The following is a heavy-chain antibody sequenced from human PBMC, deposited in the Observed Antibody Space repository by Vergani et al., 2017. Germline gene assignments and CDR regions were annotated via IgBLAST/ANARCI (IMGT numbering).Heavy chain of an antibody. CDR3: SYGMDV. Sequence: EVQLVESGGGLVKPGGSLRLSCAASGFSVSDNYMSWVRQAPGKGLEWVSILYVVGTSDYADSVKGRFTVSRDISKNTLHLQLNSLRVEDTAVYFCSYGMDVWSQGTTVTVSS. CDR2: LYVVGTS. V-gene: IGHV3-66*01. J-gene: IGHJ6*02. CDR1: GFSVSDNY.